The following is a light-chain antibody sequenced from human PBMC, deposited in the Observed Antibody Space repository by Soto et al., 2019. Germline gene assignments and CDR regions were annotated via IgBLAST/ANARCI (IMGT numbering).Light chain of an antibody. V-gene: IGKV3-11*01. CDR3: QQRSNWPPEVT. CDR2: DAS. CDR1: QSVSSS. Sequence: EIVLTQSPDTLSLSPGERAPLSSRASQSVSSSLAWYQQKPGQAPRLLIYDASNRATGIPARFSGSWSGTDFTLTISSLEPEDFAVYYCQQRSNWPPEVTFGPGTKVDIK. J-gene: IGKJ3*01.